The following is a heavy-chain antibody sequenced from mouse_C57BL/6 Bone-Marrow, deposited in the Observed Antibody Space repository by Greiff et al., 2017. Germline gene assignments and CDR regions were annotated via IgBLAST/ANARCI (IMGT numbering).Heavy chain of an antibody. V-gene: IGHV5-15*01. Sequence: EVMLVESGGGLVQPGGSLKLSCAASGFTFSDYGMAWVRQAPRKGPEWVAFISNLAYSIYYADTVTGRFTISSENAKNTLYLEMSSLRSEDTAMYYCARRGYGPYYAMDYWGQGTSVTVSS. CDR3: ARRGYGPYYAMDY. CDR2: ISNLAYSI. D-gene: IGHD2-2*01. CDR1: GFTFSDYG. J-gene: IGHJ4*01.